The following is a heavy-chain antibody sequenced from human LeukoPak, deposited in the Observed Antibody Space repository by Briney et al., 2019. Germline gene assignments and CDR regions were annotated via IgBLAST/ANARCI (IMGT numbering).Heavy chain of an antibody. J-gene: IGHJ3*02. D-gene: IGHD2-15*01. Sequence: GGSLRLSCAASGFTFSSYWMSWVRQAPGKGLEWVANIKQDGSEKYYVDSVKGRFTISRDNAKNSLYLQMNSLRAEDTAVYYCARDGRGSGKKDAFDIWGQGTMVTVSS. CDR1: GFTFSSYW. V-gene: IGHV3-7*01. CDR3: ARDGRGSGKKDAFDI. CDR2: IKQDGSEK.